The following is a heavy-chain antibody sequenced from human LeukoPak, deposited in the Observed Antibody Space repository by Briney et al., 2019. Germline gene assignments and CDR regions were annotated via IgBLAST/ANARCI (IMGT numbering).Heavy chain of an antibody. V-gene: IGHV3-7*01. Sequence: GGSLRLSCAASGFTFSSYRMSWVRQAPGKGLEWVANIKQDGSEKYYVDSVKGRFTISRDNAKNSLYLQMNSLRAEDTAVYYCARDCAYRSGIWYYYYMDVWGKGTTVTVSS. CDR1: GFTFSSYR. J-gene: IGHJ6*03. CDR3: ARDCAYRSGIWYYYYMDV. CDR2: IKQDGSEK. D-gene: IGHD3-10*01.